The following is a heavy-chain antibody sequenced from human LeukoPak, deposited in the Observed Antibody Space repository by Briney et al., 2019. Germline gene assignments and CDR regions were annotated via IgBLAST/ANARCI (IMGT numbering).Heavy chain of an antibody. D-gene: IGHD2-21*01. CDR3: ASHKFPVQAFDI. V-gene: IGHV4-34*01. J-gene: IGHJ3*02. CDR1: GVSFGDYY. Sequence: SETLSLTCAVSGVSFGDYYWSWIRQPPGKGLEWIGEINHGGDANYNSSLQSRVSLSVDTSRNQFSLILSSVTAADTAIYYCASHKFPVQAFDIWGQGTMVTVSS. CDR2: INHGGDA.